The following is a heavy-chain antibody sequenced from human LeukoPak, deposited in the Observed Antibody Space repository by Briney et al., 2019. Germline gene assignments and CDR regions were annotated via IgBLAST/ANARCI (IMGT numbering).Heavy chain of an antibody. CDR1: GYSFTSYW. CDR2: IYPGDSDT. D-gene: IGHD6-13*01. V-gene: IGHV5-51*01. Sequence: GESLQISCKGSGYSFTSYWIGWVRQLPGKGLERMGIIYPGDSDTRYSPSFQGQVTISADKSISTAYLQWSSLKASDTAMYYCARTRQQQLGRGYYYYYGMDVWGQGTTVTVSS. CDR3: ARTRQQQLGRGYYYYYGMDV. J-gene: IGHJ6*02.